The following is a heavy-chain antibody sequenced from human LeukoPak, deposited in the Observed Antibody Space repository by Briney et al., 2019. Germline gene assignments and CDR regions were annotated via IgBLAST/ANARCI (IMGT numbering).Heavy chain of an antibody. J-gene: IGHJ4*02. D-gene: IGHD6-19*01. CDR2: IIPIFGTA. V-gene: IGHV1-69*06. Sequence: SSVKVSCKASAGSFSSYASIRVRQAPGQGSEWRGGIIPIFGTANYAQKFQGRVTITADKSTSTAYVELSSLRSEYTAVYYCAREAVAGTSFDYWGQGTLVTVSS. CDR3: AREAVAGTSFDY. CDR1: AGSFSSYA.